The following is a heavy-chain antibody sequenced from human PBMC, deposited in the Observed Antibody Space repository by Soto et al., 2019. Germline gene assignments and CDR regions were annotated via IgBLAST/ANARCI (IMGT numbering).Heavy chain of an antibody. CDR2: IIPIFGTA. CDR3: ARDPARLRKYSSRYFAL. J-gene: IGHJ2*01. D-gene: IGHD6-13*01. V-gene: IGHV1-69*01. Sequence: QVQLVQSGAEVKKPGSSVKVSCKASGGTFSSYAISWVRQAPGQGLEWMGGIIPIFGTANYAQKFQGRVTITADESTSTSYMELSSLRSADTAVYYFARDPARLRKYSSRYFALWGRGTLVTVSS. CDR1: GGTFSSYA.